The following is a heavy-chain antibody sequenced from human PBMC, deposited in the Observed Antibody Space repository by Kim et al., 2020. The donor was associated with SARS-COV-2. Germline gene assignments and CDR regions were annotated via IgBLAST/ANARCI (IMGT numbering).Heavy chain of an antibody. D-gene: IGHD6-19*01. CDR3: ANRHSSGDPKHLDY. CDR1: GFTFSSYA. Sequence: GGSLRLSCAASGFTFSSYAMSWVRQAPGKGLEWVSAISGSGGSTYYADSVKGRFTISRDNSKNTLYLQMNSLRAEDTAVYYCANRHSSGDPKHLDYWGQGTLVTVSS. CDR2: ISGSGGST. J-gene: IGHJ4*02. V-gene: IGHV3-23*01.